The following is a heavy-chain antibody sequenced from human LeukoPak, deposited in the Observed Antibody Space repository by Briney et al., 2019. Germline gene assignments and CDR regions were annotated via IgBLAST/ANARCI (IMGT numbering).Heavy chain of an antibody. Sequence: PGGSLRLSCSASGFTFSSYAFHWVRQAPGKGLEHVSLISSSGDSTYYADSVKGRFTISRDNSKNTLYLQMSSLRAEDTAVYYCVKAAGCGTSCCIIDFWGQGTLVTVSS. J-gene: IGHJ4*02. CDR3: VKAAGCGTSCCIIDF. D-gene: IGHD2-8*01. V-gene: IGHV3-64D*09. CDR2: ISSSGDST. CDR1: GFTFSSYA.